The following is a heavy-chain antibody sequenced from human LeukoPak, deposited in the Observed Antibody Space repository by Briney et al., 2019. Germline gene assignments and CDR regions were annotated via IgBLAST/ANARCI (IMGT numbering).Heavy chain of an antibody. CDR1: GFTFSSYS. CDR2: ISTSSIYI. Sequence: GGSLRLSCAASGFTFSSYSMNWVGRAPGTGLEWVSSISTSSIYIYYADSVKGRFTISRDNARNSLYLQMNSLRAEDMAVYYCARDLHPRLAGFFDYWGQGTLVTDSS. J-gene: IGHJ4*02. CDR3: ARDLHPRLAGFFDY. V-gene: IGHV3-21*01. D-gene: IGHD3-3*02.